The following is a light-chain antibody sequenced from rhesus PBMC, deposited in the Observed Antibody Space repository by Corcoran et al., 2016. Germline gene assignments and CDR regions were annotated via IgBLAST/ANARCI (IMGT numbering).Light chain of an antibody. CDR2: YAS. CDR3: QQHNSYPPT. Sequence: DIQMTQSPSSLSASVGDTFTITCRASQGISNYLAWCQQKPGKAPKPLIYYASKLESGVPSRFSGSGSGTDFTLTISRLQPENFASYYCQQHNSYPPTFGQGTKVEIK. J-gene: IGKJ1*01. CDR1: QGISNY. V-gene: IGKV1S14*01.